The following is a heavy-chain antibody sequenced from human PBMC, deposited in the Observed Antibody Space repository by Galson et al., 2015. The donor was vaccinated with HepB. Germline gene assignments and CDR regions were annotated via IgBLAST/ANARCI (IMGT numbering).Heavy chain of an antibody. CDR1: GFTFSSYA. CDR3: ARGGVVPAANYYYYGMDV. J-gene: IGHJ6*02. CDR2: ISYDGSNK. V-gene: IGHV3-30-3*01. D-gene: IGHD2-2*01. Sequence: SLRLSCAASGFTFSSYAMHWVRQAPGKGLEWVAVISYDGSNKYYADSVKGRFTISRDNSKNTLYLQMNSLRAEDTAVYYCARGGVVPAANYYYYGMDVWGQGTTVTVSS.